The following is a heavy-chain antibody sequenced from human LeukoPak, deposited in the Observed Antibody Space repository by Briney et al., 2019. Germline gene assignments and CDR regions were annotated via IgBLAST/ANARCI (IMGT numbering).Heavy chain of an antibody. CDR1: GFTFGSYA. CDR2: ISYDGSNK. CDR3: ARDGQWELLYYYYYGMDV. V-gene: IGHV3-30-3*01. D-gene: IGHD1-26*01. J-gene: IGHJ6*02. Sequence: GRSLRLSCAASGFTFGSYAMHWVRQAPGKGLEWVAVISYDGSNKYYADSVKGRFTISRDNSKNTLYLQMNSLRAEDTAVYYCARDGQWELLYYYYYGMDVWGQGTTVTVSS.